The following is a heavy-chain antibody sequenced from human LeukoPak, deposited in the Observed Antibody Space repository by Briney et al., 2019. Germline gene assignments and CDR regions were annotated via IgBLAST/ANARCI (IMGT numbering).Heavy chain of an antibody. V-gene: IGHV3-9*01. CDR2: ISWNSGLI. Sequence: PGGSLRLSCAASGFTFSSYAMHWVRQAPGKGLEWVSGISWNSGLIGYADSVKGRFTISRDNTKNSLYLQMNSLRTEDTALYYCAKDRTATPDAFDIWGQGTMVTVSS. CDR3: AKDRTATPDAFDI. D-gene: IGHD2-15*01. CDR1: GFTFSSYA. J-gene: IGHJ3*02.